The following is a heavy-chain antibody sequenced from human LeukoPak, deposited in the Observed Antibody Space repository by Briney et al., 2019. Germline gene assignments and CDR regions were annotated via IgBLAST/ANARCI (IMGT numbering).Heavy chain of an antibody. V-gene: IGHV4-59*01. CDR1: GGSLSSYY. Sequence: SETLSLTCTVSGGSLSSYYWSWIRQPPGKGLEWIGYIYYSGSTNYNPSLKSRVTISVDTSKNQFSLKLSSVTAADTAVYYCAREGIAAEFDYWGQGTLVTVSS. CDR3: AREGIAAEFDY. J-gene: IGHJ4*02. D-gene: IGHD6-13*01. CDR2: IYYSGST.